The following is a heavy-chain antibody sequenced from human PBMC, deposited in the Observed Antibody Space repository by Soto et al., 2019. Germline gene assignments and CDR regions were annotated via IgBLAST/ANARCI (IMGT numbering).Heavy chain of an antibody. CDR2: ITGSGGDT. Sequence: GGSLRLACAASGFSFRNYPMTWVRQGPGKELDWVSTITGSGGDTYYPNSVKGRVTISRDNSKNTLYLQINSLRAEDTAIYYCAKGGLLPRANRWFWGQGTLVTVSS. V-gene: IGHV3-23*01. D-gene: IGHD3-16*02. CDR1: GFSFRNYP. CDR3: AKGGLLPRANRWF. J-gene: IGHJ4*02.